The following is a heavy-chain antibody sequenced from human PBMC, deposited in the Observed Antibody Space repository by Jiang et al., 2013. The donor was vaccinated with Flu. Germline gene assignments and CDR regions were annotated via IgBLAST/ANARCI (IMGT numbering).Heavy chain of an antibody. CDR2: IGTAGDT. CDR3: ARAAAGTSGSDFDY. CDR1: GFTFSSYD. V-gene: IGHV3-13*01. D-gene: IGHD6-13*01. J-gene: IGHJ4*02. Sequence: SGFTFSSYDMHWVRQATGKGLEWVSAIGTAGDTYYPGSVRGRFTISXENAKNSLYLQMNSLRAGDTAVYYCARAAAGTSGSDFDYWGQGTLVTVSS.